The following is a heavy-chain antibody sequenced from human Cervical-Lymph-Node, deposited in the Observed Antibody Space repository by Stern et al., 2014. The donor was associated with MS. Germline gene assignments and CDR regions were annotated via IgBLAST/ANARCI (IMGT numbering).Heavy chain of an antibody. D-gene: IGHD5-12*01. V-gene: IGHV3-73*01. Sequence: EMQLVESGGGLVQPGGSLKLSCAASGFTFSGSTIHWVRQASGKGLEWVGRIRSKAMSYAPAYAASVKGRFTISRDDSKRTAYLQLNSLKTEDTAMYYCTSLSYSGYDPDDYWGQGTLVTVSS. J-gene: IGHJ4*02. CDR3: TSLSYSGYDPDDY. CDR2: IRSKAMSYAP. CDR1: GFTFSGST.